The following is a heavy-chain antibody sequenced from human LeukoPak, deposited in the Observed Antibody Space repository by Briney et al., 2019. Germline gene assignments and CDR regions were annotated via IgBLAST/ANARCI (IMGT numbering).Heavy chain of an antibody. D-gene: IGHD3-16*01. CDR2: IYSSGST. J-gene: IGHJ5*02. CDR3: ARHYGP. CDR1: GGSFSGYY. Sequence: SETLSLTCAVYGGSFSGYYWSWIRQPPGKGLEWIGSIYSSGSTYYNPSLKSRVTISVDTSKNQFSLKLSSVTAADTAVYYCARHYGPWGQGTLVTVSS. V-gene: IGHV4-34*01.